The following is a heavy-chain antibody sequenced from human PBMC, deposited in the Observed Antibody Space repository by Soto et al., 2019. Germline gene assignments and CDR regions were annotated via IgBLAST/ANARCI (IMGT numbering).Heavy chain of an antibody. CDR3: ARDLPLVDDFWSDYYHYFDY. Sequence: ASVKVSCKASGYTFTSYGISWVRQAPGQGLEWMGWISAYNGNTNYAQKLQGRVTMTTDTSTSTAYMELRSLRSDDTAVYYCARDLPLVDDFWSDYYHYFDYWGQGTLVTVSS. D-gene: IGHD3-3*01. V-gene: IGHV1-18*01. CDR2: ISAYNGNT. CDR1: GYTFTSYG. J-gene: IGHJ4*02.